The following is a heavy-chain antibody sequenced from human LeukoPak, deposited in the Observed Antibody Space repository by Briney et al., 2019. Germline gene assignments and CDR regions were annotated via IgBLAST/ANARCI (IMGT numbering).Heavy chain of an antibody. Sequence: GGSLRLSCAASGFTFSSYSMNWVRQAPGKGGEGVSSISSSSSYIYYALSVKGRFTISRDNAKNSLYLQMNSLRAEDTAVYYCARGDYGDYPPTWVDYWGQGTLVTVSS. CDR1: GFTFSSYS. V-gene: IGHV3-21*01. CDR3: ARGDYGDYPPTWVDY. D-gene: IGHD4-17*01. CDR2: ISSSSSYI. J-gene: IGHJ4*02.